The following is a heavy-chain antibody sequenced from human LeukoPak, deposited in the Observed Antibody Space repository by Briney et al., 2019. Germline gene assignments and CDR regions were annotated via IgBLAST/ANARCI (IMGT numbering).Heavy chain of an antibody. CDR2: ISAYNGNT. CDR3: ARDSVRGVIMIPHWFDP. V-gene: IGHV1-18*01. J-gene: IGHJ5*02. Sequence: ASVKVSCKASGYTFTSYGISWVRQAPGQGLEWMGWISAYNGNTNYAQKLQGRVTMTTDTSTSTAYMELRSLRSDDTAVYYCARDSVRGVIMIPHWFDPWGQGTLVTVSS. D-gene: IGHD3-10*02. CDR1: GYTFTSYG.